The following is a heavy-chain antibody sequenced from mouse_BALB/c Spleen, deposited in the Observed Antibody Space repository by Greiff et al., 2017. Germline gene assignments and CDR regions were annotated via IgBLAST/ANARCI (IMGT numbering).Heavy chain of an antibody. CDR1: GYAFSSSW. D-gene: IGHD2-14*01. Sequence: VQLQQSGPELVKPGASVKISCKASGYAFSSSWMNWVKQRPGQGLEWIGRIYPGDGDTNYNGKFKGKATLTADKSSSTAYMQLSSLTSVDSAVYFCGRSYYRYDDGNMDYWGQGTSVTVSS. V-gene: IGHV1-82*01. J-gene: IGHJ4*01. CDR3: GRSYYRYDDGNMDY. CDR2: IYPGDGDT.